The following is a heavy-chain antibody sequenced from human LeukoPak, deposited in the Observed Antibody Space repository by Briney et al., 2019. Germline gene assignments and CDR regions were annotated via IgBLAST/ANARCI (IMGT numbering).Heavy chain of an antibody. CDR1: GGTFTSYT. Sequence: ASVKVSCKASGGTFTSYTISWVRQAPGQGLEWMGRIIPILGITNYAQKFQGRVTITADKSTSTAYMELSSVRSEDTPVYYCARTSALGCSPFDYWGQGTLVTVSS. V-gene: IGHV1-69*02. J-gene: IGHJ4*02. CDR3: ARTSALGCSPFDY. CDR2: IIPILGIT. D-gene: IGHD2-15*01.